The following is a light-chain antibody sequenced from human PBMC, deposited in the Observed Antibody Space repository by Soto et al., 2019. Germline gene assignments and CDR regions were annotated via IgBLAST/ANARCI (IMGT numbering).Light chain of an antibody. CDR1: SSDVGGYTY. J-gene: IGLJ2*01. Sequence: QSVLTQPASVSGSPGQSITVCCTGTSSDVGGYTYVSWYQHHPGKAPKLMIYDVSNRPSGVSNRLSGSKSGNTASLTISGLQAEDEADYYCSSYTSSNTPVVFGEGTKLTVL. V-gene: IGLV2-14*03. CDR3: SSYTSSNTPVV. CDR2: DVS.